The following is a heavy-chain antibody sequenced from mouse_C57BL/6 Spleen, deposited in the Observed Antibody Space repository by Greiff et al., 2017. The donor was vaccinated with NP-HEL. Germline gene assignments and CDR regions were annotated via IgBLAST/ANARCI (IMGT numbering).Heavy chain of an antibody. CDR2: IYPRSGNT. D-gene: IGHD2-5*01. V-gene: IGHV1-81*01. J-gene: IGHJ4*01. Sequence: QVQLQQSGAELARPGASVKLSCKASGYTFTSYGISWVKQRTGQGLEWIGEIYPRSGNTYYNEKFKGKATLTADKSSSTAYMELRSLTSEDSAVYFCAYSNYVGYAMDYWGQGTSVTVSS. CDR1: GYTFTSYG. CDR3: AYSNYVGYAMDY.